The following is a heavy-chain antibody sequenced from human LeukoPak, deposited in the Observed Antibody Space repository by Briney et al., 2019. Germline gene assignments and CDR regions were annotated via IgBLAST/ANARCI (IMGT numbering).Heavy chain of an antibody. V-gene: IGHV4-61*09. CDR3: ARGTGSLFY. CDR2: VFTSGNT. CDR1: GGSITRGSYY. D-gene: IGHD3-10*01. Sequence: SETLSLTCAVSGGSITRGSYYWTWIRQPAGKALEWIGHVFTSGNTNYNPSLKGRVTVSIETSKSQFSLNLNSVTAADTAVYYCARGTGSLFYWGHGILVTVSS. J-gene: IGHJ4*01.